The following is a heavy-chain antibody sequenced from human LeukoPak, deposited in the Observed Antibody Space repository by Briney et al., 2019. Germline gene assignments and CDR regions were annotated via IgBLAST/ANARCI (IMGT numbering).Heavy chain of an antibody. J-gene: IGHJ4*02. CDR1: GFTFNQA. CDR2: ISATGVSR. D-gene: IGHD4-17*01. CDR3: AKSDGLYGDYPIDY. Sequence: PGGSLRLSCAASGFTFNQAMSWVRQAPGKGLEWVSSISATGVSRYYADSVKGRFTIFRDNSKNTLYLQMNSLRAEDTAVYYCAKSDGLYGDYPIDYWGQGTLVTVSS. V-gene: IGHV3-23*01.